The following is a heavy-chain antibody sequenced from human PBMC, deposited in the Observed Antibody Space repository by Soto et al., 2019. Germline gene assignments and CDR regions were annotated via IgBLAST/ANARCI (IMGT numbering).Heavy chain of an antibody. V-gene: IGHV3-23*01. CDR2: ISSGGDGT. D-gene: IGHD3-16*01. CDR3: VKGERGAS. Sequence: GGSLRLSCAASGFTFNHYVMSWVRQAPGKGLEWVSSISSGGDGTYYADSVKGRFTISRDNSKSTLYLQMNSLKTEDTAVFYCVKGERGASWGQGSLVTVSS. CDR1: GFTFNHYV. J-gene: IGHJ5*02.